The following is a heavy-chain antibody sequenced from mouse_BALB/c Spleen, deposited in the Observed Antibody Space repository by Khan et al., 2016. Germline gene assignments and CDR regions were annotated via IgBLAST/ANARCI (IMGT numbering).Heavy chain of an antibody. Sequence: EVVLVVSGGGLVKPGGSLKLSCAASGFTFSDYYMYWVRQTPEKRLEWVATISDGGRYTYYPDSVKGRFTISRDNAKNNLYLQMSSLKSEDTAMYYCAREGLRRGFAYWGQGTLVTVSA. V-gene: IGHV5-4*02. CDR2: ISDGGRYT. CDR1: GFTFSDYY. CDR3: AREGLRRGFAY. D-gene: IGHD2-4*01. J-gene: IGHJ3*01.